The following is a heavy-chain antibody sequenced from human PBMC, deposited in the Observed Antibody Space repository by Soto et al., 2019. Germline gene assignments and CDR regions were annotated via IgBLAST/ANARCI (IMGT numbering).Heavy chain of an antibody. CDR1: GFTFSSYA. J-gene: IGHJ4*02. D-gene: IGHD1-7*01. V-gene: IGHV3-23*01. CDR2: ISGSGGTT. CDR3: AKTVSRTKTAYFDY. Sequence: EVQLLESGGGLVQPGGSLRLSCAASGFTFSSYAMSWVRQAPGKGLDWVSTISGSGGTTYYADSVKGRFTISRDNSKNTLYLQMNSLRAEDTAIYYCAKTVSRTKTAYFDYWGQGTLVTVSS.